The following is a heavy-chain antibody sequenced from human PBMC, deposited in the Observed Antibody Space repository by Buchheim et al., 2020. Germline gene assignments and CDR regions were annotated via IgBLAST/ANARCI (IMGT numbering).Heavy chain of an antibody. CDR2: TNSDESDT. D-gene: IGHD1-20*01. CDR3: VRVSISGRLDF. V-gene: IGHV3-74*01. CDR1: KFTFSEYW. J-gene: IGHJ4*02. Sequence: EVQLVESGGGLVQPGGSLRLSCAASKFTFSEYWMHWVRQAPGKGLVWVSRTNSDESDTSYADSVKGRSTISRDNVRNTLYLQMNNLRGEDTAVYYCVRVSISGRLDFWGQGT.